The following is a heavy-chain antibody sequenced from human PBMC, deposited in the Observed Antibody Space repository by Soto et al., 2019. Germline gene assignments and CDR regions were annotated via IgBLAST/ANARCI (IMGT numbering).Heavy chain of an antibody. CDR1: GFSLTTSGVG. Sequence: QITLNESGPTQVKPRQTLTLTCTFSGFSLTTSGVGVGWIRQSPGKAPEWLALIYWDDDKRYSLSLKSRLTIAKDTSKNRMVLTMANLNPADTATYYCAHRVLRAVFGLVTTTAIYFDFWGQGPPVAVSS. D-gene: IGHD3-3*01. CDR2: IYWDDDK. V-gene: IGHV2-5*02. J-gene: IGHJ4*02. CDR3: AHRVLRAVFGLVTTTAIYFDF.